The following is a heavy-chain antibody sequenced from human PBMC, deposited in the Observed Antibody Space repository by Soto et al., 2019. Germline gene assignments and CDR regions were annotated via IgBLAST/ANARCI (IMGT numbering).Heavy chain of an antibody. V-gene: IGHV1-58*01. CDR1: GFTFTSSA. D-gene: IGHD3-22*01. Sequence: SVKVSCKASGFTFTSSAVQWVRQARGQRLEWIGWIVVGSGNTNYAQKFQERVTITRDMSTSTAYMELSSLRPEDTAVYYCAAIPQVVITSYFDYWGQGTLVTVSS. CDR2: IVVGSGNT. J-gene: IGHJ4*02. CDR3: AAIPQVVITSYFDY.